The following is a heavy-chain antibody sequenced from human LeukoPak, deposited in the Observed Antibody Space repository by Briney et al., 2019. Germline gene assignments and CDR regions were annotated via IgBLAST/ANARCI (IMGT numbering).Heavy chain of an antibody. J-gene: IGHJ3*02. V-gene: IGHV4-39*01. CDR3: ARANPTFTIGYYDFWSGYQGHDAFDI. Sequence: SSETLSLTCTVSGGSISSSIYYWGWIRQPPGKGLEWLGSSYYSGSTYYNPSLKSRFTIPVDTSKNQFSLKLCSVTAADTAVYYCARANPTFTIGYYDFWSGYQGHDAFDIWGQGTMVTVSS. CDR1: GGSISSSIYY. CDR2: SYYSGST. D-gene: IGHD3-3*01.